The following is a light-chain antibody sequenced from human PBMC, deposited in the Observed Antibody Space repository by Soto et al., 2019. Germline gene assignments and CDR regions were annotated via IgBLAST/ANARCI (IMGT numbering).Light chain of an antibody. CDR1: QRIDKY. V-gene: IGKV1-39*01. CDR3: QXSXLTPFT. CDR2: GAS. J-gene: IGKJ4*01. Sequence: DIQMTQSPTSLSASVGDTVTISCRASQRIDKYLNWYQQIPGKAPKVLIFGASSLHTGVPSRFSGSGSGTDFTLTITSLQVEDXAIXXCQXSXLTPFTFGGGSRV.